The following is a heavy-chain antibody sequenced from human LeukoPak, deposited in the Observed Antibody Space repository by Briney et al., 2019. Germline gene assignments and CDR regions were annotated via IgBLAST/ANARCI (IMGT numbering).Heavy chain of an antibody. Sequence: SETLSLTCAVYGGSFSGYYWSWIRQPSGKGLEWIGEINHSGSTNYNPSLKSRVTISVDTSKNQFSLKLSSVTAADTAVYYCARGGYCSSTSCSGALGFDYWGQGTLVTVSS. CDR2: INHSGST. J-gene: IGHJ4*02. CDR1: GGSFSGYY. D-gene: IGHD2-2*01. CDR3: ARGGYCSSTSCSGALGFDY. V-gene: IGHV4-34*01.